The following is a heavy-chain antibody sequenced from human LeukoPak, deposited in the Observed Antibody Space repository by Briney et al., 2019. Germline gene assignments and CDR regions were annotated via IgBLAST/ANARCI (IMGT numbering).Heavy chain of an antibody. CDR3: AGPRPNIVVVPAIY. CDR2: INHSGST. CDR1: GGSISSSSYY. V-gene: IGHV4-39*07. D-gene: IGHD2-2*01. J-gene: IGHJ4*02. Sequence: SETLSLTCTVSGGSISSSSYYWSWIRQPPGKGLGWIGEINHSGSTNYNPSLKSRVTISVDTSKNQFSLKLSSVTAADTAVYYCAGPRPNIVVVPAIYWGQGTLVTVSS.